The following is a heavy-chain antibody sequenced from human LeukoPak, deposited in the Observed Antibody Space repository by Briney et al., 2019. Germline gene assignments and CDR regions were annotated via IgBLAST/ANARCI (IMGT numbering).Heavy chain of an antibody. D-gene: IGHD3-9*01. J-gene: IGHJ4*02. CDR1: GFTFSSYA. CDR2: XXXXXXXT. Sequence: GGSLRLSCAASGFTFSSYAMSWVRQAPGKGXXXXXXXXXXXXXTYYADSVKGRFTISRDNSKNTLYLQMNSLRAEDTAVYYCAKGGYYDILTGYYRGLYFDYWGQGTLVTVSS. V-gene: IGHV3-23*01. CDR3: AKGGYYDILTGYYRGLYFDY.